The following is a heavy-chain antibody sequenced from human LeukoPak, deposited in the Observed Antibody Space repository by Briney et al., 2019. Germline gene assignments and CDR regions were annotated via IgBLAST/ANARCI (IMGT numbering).Heavy chain of an antibody. Sequence: PGGSLRLSCAASGFTFSSYEMNWVRQAPGKGLGWVSYISSSGSTIYYADSVKGRFTISRDNAKNSLYLQMNSLRAEDTAVYYCAREEDDSSDYWGQGTLVTVSS. D-gene: IGHD3-22*01. CDR1: GFTFSSYE. J-gene: IGHJ4*02. V-gene: IGHV3-48*03. CDR3: AREEDDSSDY. CDR2: ISSSGSTI.